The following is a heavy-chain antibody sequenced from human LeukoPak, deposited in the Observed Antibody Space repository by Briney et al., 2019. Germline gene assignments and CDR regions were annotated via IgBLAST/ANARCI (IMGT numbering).Heavy chain of an antibody. Sequence: SETLSLTCAVYGGSFSGYYWSWIRQPPGKGLEWIGEINHSGSTNYNPSLKSRVTISVDTSKNQFSLKLSSVTAADTAVYYCARGSWYAVGYFDYWGQGTLVTVSS. V-gene: IGHV4-34*01. CDR3: ARGSWYAVGYFDY. D-gene: IGHD6-13*01. CDR1: GGSFSGYY. J-gene: IGHJ4*02. CDR2: INHSGST.